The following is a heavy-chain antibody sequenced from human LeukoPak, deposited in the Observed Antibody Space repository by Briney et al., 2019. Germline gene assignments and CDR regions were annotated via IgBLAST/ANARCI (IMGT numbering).Heavy chain of an antibody. CDR3: ARLSAPGNDSGVT. CDR1: GDSITSSEW. D-gene: IGHD3-10*01. CDR2: IYYSGST. J-gene: IGHJ4*02. V-gene: IGHV4-4*02. Sequence: PSETLSLTCAVSGDSITSSEWWSWVRQPPGKGLEWIGEIYYSGSTNYNPSLKSRVTMSVDTSKNQFSLKLSSVTAADTAMYYCARLSAPGNDSGVTWGQGTLVTVSS.